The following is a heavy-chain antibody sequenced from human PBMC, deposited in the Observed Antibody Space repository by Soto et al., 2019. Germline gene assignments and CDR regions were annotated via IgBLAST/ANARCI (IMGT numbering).Heavy chain of an antibody. CDR1: GGSISSGGYS. CDR2: IYHSGST. CDR3: ARARVTMARRGWFDP. J-gene: IGHJ5*02. V-gene: IGHV4-30-2*01. Sequence: PSETLSLTCAVSGGSISSGGYSWSWIRQPPGKGLEWIGYIYHSGSTYYNPSLKSRVTISVDRSKNQFSLKLSSVTAADTAVYYCARARVTMARRGWFDPWGQGTLVTVSS. D-gene: IGHD3-10*01.